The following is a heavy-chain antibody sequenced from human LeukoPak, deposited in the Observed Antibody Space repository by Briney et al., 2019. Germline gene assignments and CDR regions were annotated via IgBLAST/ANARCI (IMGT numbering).Heavy chain of an antibody. J-gene: IGHJ6*03. CDR2: ISGRRDST. CDR1: GFTFSSYG. V-gene: IGHV3-23*01. CDR3: AKDPTFYYCMDV. Sequence: PGGSLRLSCAASGFTFSSYGMSSVRQAPGKGLEWVSTISGRRDSTSYADSVKGRFTISRDNSKNTLYLQMNSLRAEDTAVYYCAKDPTFYYCMDVWGKGTTVTISS.